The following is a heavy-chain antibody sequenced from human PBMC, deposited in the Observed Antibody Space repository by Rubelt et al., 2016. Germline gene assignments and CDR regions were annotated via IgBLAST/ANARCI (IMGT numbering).Heavy chain of an antibody. D-gene: IGHD2/OR15-2a*01. Sequence: QVQLQQSGPGLVKPSQTLSLTCTVSGGSISSGGYYWCWIRQHPGKGLEWIGYIYYSGITYYNPSLNRGVTISVETSKNQFSLKVGCVGEEDAAVDYCARDSGSRIFEYWGQGTLVTVCS. CDR1: GGSISSGGYY. CDR3: ARDSGSRIFEY. V-gene: IGHV4-31*03. CDR2: IYYSGIT. J-gene: IGHJ4*02.